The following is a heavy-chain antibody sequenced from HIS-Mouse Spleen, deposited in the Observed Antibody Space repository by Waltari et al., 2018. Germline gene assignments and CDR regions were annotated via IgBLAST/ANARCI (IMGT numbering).Heavy chain of an antibody. CDR2: IYYSGST. D-gene: IGHD6-13*01. CDR1: GGPSSLSSYY. CDR3: AREIPYSSSWYDWYFDL. J-gene: IGHJ2*01. V-gene: IGHV4-39*07. Sequence: QLQLQESGPGLVKPSETLSLTRTVPGGPSSLSSYYGGGIRQPPGKGLEWIGSIYYSGSTYYNPSLKSRVTISVDTSKNQFSLKLSSVTAADTAVYYCAREIPYSSSWYDWYFDLWGRGTLVTVSS.